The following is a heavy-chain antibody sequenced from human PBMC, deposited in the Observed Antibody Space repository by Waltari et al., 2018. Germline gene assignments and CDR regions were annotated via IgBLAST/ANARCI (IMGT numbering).Heavy chain of an antibody. J-gene: IGHJ6*02. CDR1: GGTFSSYA. D-gene: IGHD2-21*02. Sequence: QVQLVQSGAEVKKPGSSVKVSCKASGGTFSSYAISWVRQATGQGLEWMGGISPIFGTANYAKKFQGRGTITADESTSTAYMELSSLRSEDTAVYYCARDHSHIVVVTAKDYYGMDVWGQGTTVTVSS. CDR3: ARDHSHIVVVTAKDYYGMDV. CDR2: ISPIFGTA. V-gene: IGHV1-69*01.